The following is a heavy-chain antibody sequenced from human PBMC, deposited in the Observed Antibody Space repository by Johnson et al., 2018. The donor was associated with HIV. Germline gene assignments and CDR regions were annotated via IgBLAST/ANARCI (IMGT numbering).Heavy chain of an antibody. CDR2: ISYDGSNK. CDR1: GFTFSSYA. CDR3: ARDPRFSNGGAFDV. Sequence: QVQLVESGGGVVQPGRSLRLSCAASGFTFSSYAMHWVRQAPGKGLEWVAVISYDGSNKYYADSVKGRFTISRDNAKKSLYLQMNSLRVDDTAVYYCARDPRFSNGGAFDVWGQGTMVTVSS. J-gene: IGHJ3*01. V-gene: IGHV3-30-3*01. D-gene: IGHD3-16*01.